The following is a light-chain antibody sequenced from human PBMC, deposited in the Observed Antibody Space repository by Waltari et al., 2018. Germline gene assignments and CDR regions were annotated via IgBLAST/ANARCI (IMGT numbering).Light chain of an antibody. J-gene: IGLJ3*02. CDR1: NNDVGAYAY. Sequence: QSALTQPASVSGSPGQSITISCTGTNNDVGAYAYVTWYQHHPVKAPTLIFCDVTKRPSGVSDRFAASKSGNTASLSISGLQPEDEADYYCCSYTSNNTLMFGGGTKLTVL. CDR2: DVT. CDR3: CSYTSNNTLM. V-gene: IGLV2-14*03.